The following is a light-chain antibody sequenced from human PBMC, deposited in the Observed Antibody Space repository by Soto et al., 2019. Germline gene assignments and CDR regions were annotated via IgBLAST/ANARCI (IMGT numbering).Light chain of an antibody. Sequence: EIVLTQSPGTLSLSPGERATLSCRASQSVSSSFLAWYQQKPGQAPRLLIYGASSRATGIPDRFSGSGSGPDFTITISGLEPEDFAVYYCQQYDSSPWTFGQGTRVEIK. V-gene: IGKV3-20*01. CDR3: QQYDSSPWT. CDR1: QSVSSSF. J-gene: IGKJ1*01. CDR2: GAS.